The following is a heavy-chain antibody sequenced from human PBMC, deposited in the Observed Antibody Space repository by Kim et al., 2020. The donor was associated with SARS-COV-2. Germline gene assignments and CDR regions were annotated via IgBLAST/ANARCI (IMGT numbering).Heavy chain of an antibody. V-gene: IGHV3-23*01. J-gene: IGHJ6*02. CDR2: ISGSGGST. CDR3: ANPPVSWSGSGYGMDV. CDR1: GFTFSSYA. Sequence: GGSLRLSCAASGFTFSSYAMSWVRQAPGKGLEWVSAISGSGGSTYYADSVKGRFTISRDNSKNTLYLQMNSLRAEDTAVYYCANPPVSWSGSGYGMDVWGQGTTVTVSS. D-gene: IGHD3-10*01.